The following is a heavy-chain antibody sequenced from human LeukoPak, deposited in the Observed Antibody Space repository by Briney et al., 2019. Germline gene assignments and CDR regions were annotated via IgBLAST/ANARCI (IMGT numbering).Heavy chain of an antibody. Sequence: ASVKVSCKASGGTFSSYAISWVRQAPGQGLEWMGGIIPIFGTANYAQKFQGRVTITADKSTSTAYMELSSLRSEDTAVYYCARIHDYGDSDYYYGMDVWGQGTTVTVSS. CDR3: ARIHDYGDSDYYYGMDV. J-gene: IGHJ6*02. D-gene: IGHD4-17*01. CDR1: GGTFSSYA. CDR2: IIPIFGTA. V-gene: IGHV1-69*06.